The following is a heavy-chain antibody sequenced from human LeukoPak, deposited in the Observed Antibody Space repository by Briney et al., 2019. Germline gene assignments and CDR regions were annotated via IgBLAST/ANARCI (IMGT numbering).Heavy chain of an antibody. CDR1: GESFSAYF. CDR3: ARGSSFDGYCSAGACDAGYYDS. V-gene: IGHV4-34*01. D-gene: IGHD2-15*01. J-gene: IGHJ4*02. Sequence: PSETLSLTCAVYGESFSAYFWNWIRQAPGKPLEYIGEINHRGSSHYNPSLKTRVTLAVDTSKNQFSLRLTSVTAADTAVYSGARGSSFDGYCSAGACDAGYYDSWGQGTPVTVSS. CDR2: INHRGSS.